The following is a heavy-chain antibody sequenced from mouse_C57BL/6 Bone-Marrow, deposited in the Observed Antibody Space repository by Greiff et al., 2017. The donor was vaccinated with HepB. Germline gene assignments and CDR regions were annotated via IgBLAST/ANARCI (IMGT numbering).Heavy chain of an antibody. D-gene: IGHD2-12*01. Sequence: QVQLQQPGAELVMPGASVKLSCKASGYTFTSYWMHWVKQRPGQGLEWIGEIDPYDSDTNYNQKFKGKSTLTVDKSSSTAYMQLSSLTSEDSAVYDCAREAYVSSYVGGYWGEGTPLSISS. CDR3: AREAYVSSYVGGY. CDR1: GYTFTSYW. CDR2: IDPYDSDT. V-gene: IGHV1-69*01. J-gene: IGHJ2*01.